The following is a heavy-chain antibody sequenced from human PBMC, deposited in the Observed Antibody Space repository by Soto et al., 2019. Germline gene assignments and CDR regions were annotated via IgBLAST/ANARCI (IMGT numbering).Heavy chain of an antibody. D-gene: IGHD1-1*01. V-gene: IGHV1-18*01. CDR2: ISVHNGNT. J-gene: IGHJ4*02. CDR1: GYAFTTYG. Sequence: QVHLVQSGAEVKKPGASVKVSCKGSGYAFTTYGITWVRQAPGQGLEWMGWISVHNGNTNYAQKPQGRVTVTRDTSTSTAYMELRSLRSDDTAVYYWARGRYGDYWGQGALVTVSS. CDR3: ARGRYGDY.